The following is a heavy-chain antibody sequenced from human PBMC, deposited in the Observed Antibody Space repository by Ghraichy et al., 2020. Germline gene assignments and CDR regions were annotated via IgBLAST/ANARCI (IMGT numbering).Heavy chain of an antibody. CDR1: GFTFSSYA. D-gene: IGHD6-19*01. J-gene: IGHJ4*01. CDR3: AKTPGDIAVAGTFDY. CDR2: ISGSGDST. V-gene: IGHV3-23*01. Sequence: GGSLRLSCAASGFTFSSYAISWVRQAPGKGLEWVSVISGSGDSTYYADSVRGRLTISRDNSKNTVYLQMNNLRAEDTAVYYCAKTPGDIAVAGTFDYWGHGTMVTVSS.